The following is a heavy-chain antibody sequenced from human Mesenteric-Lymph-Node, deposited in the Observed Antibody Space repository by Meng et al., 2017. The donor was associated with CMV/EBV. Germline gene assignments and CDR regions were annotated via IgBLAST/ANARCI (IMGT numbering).Heavy chain of an antibody. J-gene: IGHJ6*02. V-gene: IGHV3-11*04. CDR2: ISSSGKTI. D-gene: IGHD3-3*01. CDR1: GFTFSDYY. CDR3: ARDLTVYDFWSGYYYYGMDV. Sequence: GESLKISCTASGFTFSDYYMSWIRQTPGKGLEWVSYISSSGKTIYYADSVKGRFTISRDNAKNSLYLQMNSLRAEDTAVYYCARDLTVYDFWSGYYYYGMDVWGQGTTVTVSS.